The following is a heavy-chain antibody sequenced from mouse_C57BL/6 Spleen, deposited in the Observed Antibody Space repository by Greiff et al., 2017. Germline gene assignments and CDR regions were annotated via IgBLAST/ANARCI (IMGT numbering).Heavy chain of an antibody. V-gene: IGHV1-50*01. CDR2: IDPSDSYT. D-gene: IGHD4-1*01. CDR3: ARLLTVYYAMDY. Sequence: VQLQQPGAELVKPGASVKLSCKASGYTFTSYWMQWVKQRPGQGLEWIGEIDPSDSYTNYNQKFKGKATLTVDTSSSTAYMQLSSLTSEDSAVYYCARLLTVYYAMDYWGQGTSVTVSS. J-gene: IGHJ4*01. CDR1: GYTFTSYW.